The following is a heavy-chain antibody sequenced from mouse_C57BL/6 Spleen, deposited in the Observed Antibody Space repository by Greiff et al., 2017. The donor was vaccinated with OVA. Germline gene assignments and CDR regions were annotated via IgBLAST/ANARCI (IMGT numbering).Heavy chain of an antibody. J-gene: IGHJ2*01. D-gene: IGHD1-1*01. CDR3: TTRSTVFDY. CDR1: GFNIKDDY. CDR2: IDPENGDT. Sequence: VQLQQSGAELVRPGASVKLSCTASGFNIKDDYMHWVKQRPEQGLEWIGWIDPENGDTEYASKFQGKATITADTSSNTAYLQLSSLTSEDTAVYYCTTRSTVFDYWGQGTTLTVSS. V-gene: IGHV14-4*01.